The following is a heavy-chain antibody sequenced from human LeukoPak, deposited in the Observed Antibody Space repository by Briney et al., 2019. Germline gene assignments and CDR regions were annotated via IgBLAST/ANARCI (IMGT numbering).Heavy chain of an antibody. D-gene: IGHD6-19*01. J-gene: IGHJ4*02. V-gene: IGHV4-4*02. CDR2: IYHSGST. CDR1: GGSISSSNW. CDR3: AREGGQWLERSFDH. Sequence: SGTLSLTCAVSGGSISSSNWWSWVRQPPGKGLEWIGEIYHSGSTNYNPSLKSRVTISVDKSKNQFSLKLSSVTAADTAAYYCAREGGQWLERSFDHWGQGTLVTVSS.